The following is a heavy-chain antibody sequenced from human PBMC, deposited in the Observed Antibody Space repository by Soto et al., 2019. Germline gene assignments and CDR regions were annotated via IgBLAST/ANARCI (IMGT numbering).Heavy chain of an antibody. Sequence: SVKVSCKASGFTFTSSAVQWVRQARGQRLEWIGWIVVGSGNTNYAQKFQERVTITRDMSTSTAYMKLSSLRSEDTAVYYCAAGSYSGSYLNAFDIWGQGTMVTVSS. CDR3: AAGSYSGSYLNAFDI. V-gene: IGHV1-58*01. J-gene: IGHJ3*02. CDR1: GFTFTSSA. D-gene: IGHD1-26*01. CDR2: IVVGSGNT.